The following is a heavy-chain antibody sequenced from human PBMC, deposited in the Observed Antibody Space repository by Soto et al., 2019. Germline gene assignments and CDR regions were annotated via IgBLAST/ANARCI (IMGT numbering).Heavy chain of an antibody. J-gene: IGHJ4*02. Sequence: GGSLGLSCAASGFSFRTSSMAWVRQPPGKGLEWVSAISPSASDTLYADSVKGRFTISRDNSQNTLFLQMTSLRADDTAVYYCAKGGYTFAYEWGQGALVTVSS. CDR3: AKGGYTFAYE. V-gene: IGHV3-23*01. CDR1: GFSFRTSS. CDR2: ISPSASDT. D-gene: IGHD5-18*01.